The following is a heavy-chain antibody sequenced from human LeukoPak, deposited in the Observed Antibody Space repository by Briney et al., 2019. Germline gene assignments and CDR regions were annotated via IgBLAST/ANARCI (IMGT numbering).Heavy chain of an antibody. D-gene: IGHD7-27*01. V-gene: IGHV3-7*03. CDR3: ARAYWGSVDY. CDR2: INQDGSEK. CDR1: GFTFSSYW. Sequence: GGSLRLSCAASGFTFSSYWMSWVRQAPGKGLEWVANINQDGSEKYYVDSVKGRFTISKDNPKKSLYLQMNSLRDEDTAVYYCARAYWGSVDYWGQGTLVTVSS. J-gene: IGHJ4*02.